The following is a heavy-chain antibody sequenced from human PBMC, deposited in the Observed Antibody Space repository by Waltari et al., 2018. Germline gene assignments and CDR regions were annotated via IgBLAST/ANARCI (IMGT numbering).Heavy chain of an antibody. CDR3: ARLHDFSGGYRFDS. CDR1: GDSDSSDTYS. Sequence: QLQLQESGPGLVKPSETLSLTCVVSGDSDSSDTYSWGWIRQPPGKTLEWIGRLFYGGRSYYNPSLRSRVTIYVDTSRNQLSLNLNSVTTADTAVYYCARLHDFSGGYRFDSWGQGTLVTVPS. V-gene: IGHV4-39*01. CDR2: LFYGGRS. D-gene: IGHD3-3*01. J-gene: IGHJ4*02.